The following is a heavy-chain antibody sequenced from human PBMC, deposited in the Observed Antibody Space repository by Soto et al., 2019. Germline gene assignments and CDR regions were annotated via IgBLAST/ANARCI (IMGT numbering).Heavy chain of an antibody. CDR3: TTGSVEGV. Sequence: EVQLVESGGGLVKPGGSLRLSCAASDFTISNAWMNWVRQAPGKGLEWVGSIKTKTEGEATDYAAPLKGRFTISRDDSKNTLFLQMNSLKTEDTAVYYCTTGSVEGVWGQGATVTVSS. V-gene: IGHV3-15*07. CDR2: IKTKTEGEAT. CDR1: DFTISNAW. D-gene: IGHD2-15*01. J-gene: IGHJ6*02.